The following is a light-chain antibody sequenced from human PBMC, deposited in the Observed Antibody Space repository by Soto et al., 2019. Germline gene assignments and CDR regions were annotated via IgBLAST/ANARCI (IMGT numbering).Light chain of an antibody. CDR1: QSVSSRL. CDR3: QQYDSSPLT. Sequence: LSQSPGTLPLYPGDRVTLYCRASQSVSSRLLAWYQQKHGQAPSLLIYAASGRATGVPDRFSGSGSGTDFTLSISRLEPEDFAVYYCQQYDSSPLTFGGGTKVDIK. CDR2: AAS. J-gene: IGKJ4*01. V-gene: IGKV3-20*01.